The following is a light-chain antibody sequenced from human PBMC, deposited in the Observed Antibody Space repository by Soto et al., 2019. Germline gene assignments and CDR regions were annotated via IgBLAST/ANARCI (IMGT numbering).Light chain of an antibody. CDR2: GAS. CDR1: QSGTGNS. Sequence: EIVLTQSPDTLSLSPGESATLSCRASQSGTGNSLAWYQQRPGQAPRLLIYGASTRATGIPDRFSGSGSGPDFPLTISRLGREDFAVYHCQQYGSSPSSFGQGTRLEIK. V-gene: IGKV3-20*01. CDR3: QQYGSSPSS. J-gene: IGKJ5*01.